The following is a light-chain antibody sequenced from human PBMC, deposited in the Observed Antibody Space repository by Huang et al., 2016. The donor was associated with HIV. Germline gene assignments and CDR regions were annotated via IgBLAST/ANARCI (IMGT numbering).Light chain of an antibody. V-gene: IGKV2-30*02. J-gene: IGKJ1*01. CDR1: QTLVHTDGNTY. CDR3: MQGTHWPPGT. Sequence: DAIMTQSPLLLPVTLGQPAAISCRSSQTLVHTDGNTYLNWFLQRPGQSPRRLIYKVSNRDSGVPDRFTGSGSGIEFTLTISRVEAEDVGIYYCMQGTHWPPGTFGQGTNMEIK. CDR2: KVS.